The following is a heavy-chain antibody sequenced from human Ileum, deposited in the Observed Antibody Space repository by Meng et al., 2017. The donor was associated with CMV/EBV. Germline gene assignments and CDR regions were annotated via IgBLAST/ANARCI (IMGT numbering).Heavy chain of an antibody. CDR1: CGYCSEYH. CDR2: INHGGSS. CDR3: ARASPQRRFLSY. V-gene: IGHV4-34*01. Sequence: QAQQQQGGAGLSKHSENLFPMCAVYCGYCSEYHWSWIRQPPGKGLEWIGEINHGGSSNYNPSLKSRVTISVDRSRNQVSLKLTSVTAADTAVYYCARASPQRRFLSYWGQGTLVTVSS. J-gene: IGHJ4*02. D-gene: IGHD3-3*01.